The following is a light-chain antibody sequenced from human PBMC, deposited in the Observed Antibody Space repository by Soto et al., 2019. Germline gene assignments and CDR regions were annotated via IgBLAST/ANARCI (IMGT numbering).Light chain of an antibody. CDR2: DAS. CDR1: QSISNW. J-gene: IGKJ1*01. V-gene: IGKV1-5*01. CDR3: QQYNSYST. Sequence: DIHMTQSPSTLSASVGDRVTITCRASQSISNWLAWYQQKPGKAPKLLIYDASNLESGVPSRFRGSGSGTEFTLTSSSLQPDYVASYYCQQYNSYSTFGQGTKVDIK.